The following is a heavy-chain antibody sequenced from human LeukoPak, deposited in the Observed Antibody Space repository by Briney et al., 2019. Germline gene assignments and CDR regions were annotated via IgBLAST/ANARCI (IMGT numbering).Heavy chain of an antibody. J-gene: IGHJ4*02. Sequence: GESLKISCKGSGYSFTSYWIVWVRQMPGKGLEWMGRIDPSDSYTNYSPSFQGHVTISADKSISTAYLQWSSLKASDTAMYYCARYTTGDFDYWGQGTLVTVSS. CDR2: IDPSDSYT. CDR3: ARYTTGDFDY. CDR1: GYSFTSYW. D-gene: IGHD1-1*01. V-gene: IGHV5-10-1*01.